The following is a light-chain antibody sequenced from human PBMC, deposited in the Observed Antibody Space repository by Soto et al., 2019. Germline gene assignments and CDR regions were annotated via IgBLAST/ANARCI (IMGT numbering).Light chain of an antibody. Sequence: QSVLAQPASVSGSPGQSITISCTGTSSDIGGYNYVSWYQQHPGQAPKLMIFEVSNRPSGVSNRFSGSKSGSTASLTISGLQPEDEADYYCGSYSGRYTFVFGTGTKLTVL. J-gene: IGLJ1*01. CDR3: GSYSGRYTFV. CDR2: EVS. CDR1: SSDIGGYNY. V-gene: IGLV2-14*01.